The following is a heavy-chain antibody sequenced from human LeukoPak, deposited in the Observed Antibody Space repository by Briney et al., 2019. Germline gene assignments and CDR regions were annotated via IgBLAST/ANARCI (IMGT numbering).Heavy chain of an antibody. J-gene: IGHJ6*03. Sequence: SETLSLTCAVSGGSLTSSNWWSWVRQPPGKGLEWIGEMYHSGNTNYNPSLKSRVTISIDQSKNQFSLKLSSVTAADTAVYYCARGGDHPTYLFQYMDVWGKGTPVTVSS. CDR2: MYHSGNT. D-gene: IGHD3-16*01. CDR3: ARGGDHPTYLFQYMDV. CDR1: GGSLTSSNW. V-gene: IGHV4-4*02.